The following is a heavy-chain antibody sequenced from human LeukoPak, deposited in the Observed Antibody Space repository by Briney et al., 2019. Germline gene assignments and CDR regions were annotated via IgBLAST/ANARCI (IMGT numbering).Heavy chain of an antibody. CDR1: GFTFSSYA. Sequence: GGSLRLFCAASGFTFSSYAMSWVRQAPGKGLEWVSAINGGGGTTSYADSVKGRFTISRDNSKDTLYLQMNSLRAEDTAVYYCARGVAVSSRIATVWGQGTLVTVSS. D-gene: IGHD6-13*01. CDR2: INGGGGTT. V-gene: IGHV3-23*01. CDR3: ARGVAVSSRIATV. J-gene: IGHJ4*02.